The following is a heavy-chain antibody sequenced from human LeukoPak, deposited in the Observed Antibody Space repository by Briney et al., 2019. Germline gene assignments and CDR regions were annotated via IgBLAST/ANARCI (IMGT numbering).Heavy chain of an antibody. CDR3: ASTHYYYDSTGTRENAFDI. V-gene: IGHV1-18*01. D-gene: IGHD3-22*01. CDR1: GYTFTSYG. CDR2: ISAYNGNT. Sequence: ASVKVSCKASGYTFTSYGISWVRQAPGQGLEWMGWISAYNGNTNYAQKLQGRVTMTTDTSQSTAYMELRSLRSDDTAVYYCASTHYYYDSTGTRENAFDIWGQGTMVTVSS. J-gene: IGHJ3*02.